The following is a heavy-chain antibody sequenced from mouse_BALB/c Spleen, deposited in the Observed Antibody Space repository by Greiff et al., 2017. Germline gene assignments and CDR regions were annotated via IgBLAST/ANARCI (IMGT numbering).Heavy chain of an antibody. CDR3: ARGSSYYGSRVYYFDC. J-gene: IGHJ2*01. V-gene: IGHV2-6-7*01. CDR2: IWGDGST. Sequence: VKLVESGPGLVAPSQSLSITCTVSGFSLTGYGVNWVRQPPGKGLEWLGMIWGDGSTDYNSALKSRLSISKDNSKSQVFLKMISLQTDDTARYYCARGSSYYGSRVYYFDCWGQGTTLTVSS. D-gene: IGHD1-1*01. CDR1: GFSLTGYG.